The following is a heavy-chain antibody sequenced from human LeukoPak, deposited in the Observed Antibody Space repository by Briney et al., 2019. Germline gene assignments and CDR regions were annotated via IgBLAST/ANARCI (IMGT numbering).Heavy chain of an antibody. CDR2: INANSGDT. D-gene: IGHD5-12*01. Sequence: GASVKVSCKASGFTFTGYYIHWVRQAPGQGLEWMGWINANSGDTNYAQKLQGRVTMTTDTSTSTAYMELRSLRSDDTAVYYCARGVQKWLGFDYWGQGTLVTVSS. V-gene: IGHV1-18*04. CDR3: ARGVQKWLGFDY. CDR1: GFTFTGYY. J-gene: IGHJ4*02.